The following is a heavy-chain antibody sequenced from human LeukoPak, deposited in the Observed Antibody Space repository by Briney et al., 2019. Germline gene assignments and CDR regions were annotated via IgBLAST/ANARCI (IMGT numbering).Heavy chain of an antibody. CDR2: ISYDGSNK. J-gene: IGHJ3*02. V-gene: IGHV3-30*06. D-gene: IGHD2-21*02. CDR3: ASQHIVVVTAIFDI. CDR1: GFTFSHHG. Sequence: PGGSLRLSCAASGFTFSHHGMHWVRQAPGKGLEWVAVISYDGSNKYYADSVKGRFTISRDNSKNTLYLQMNSLRADDTAMYYCASQHIVVVTAIFDIWGQGTMVTVSS.